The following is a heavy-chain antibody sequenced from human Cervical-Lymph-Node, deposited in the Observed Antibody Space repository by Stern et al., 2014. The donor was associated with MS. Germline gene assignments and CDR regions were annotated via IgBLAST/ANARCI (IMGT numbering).Heavy chain of an antibody. CDR1: GFTFSSYW. Sequence: EVQLVESGGGFVQPGGSLRLSCAASGFTFSSYWMHWVRQAPGEGLVWVSRINSDGSTTNYADSVKGRFTISRDNAKNTLYLQMNSLRAEDTAVYYCARGLYSSSWSPLDYWGQGTLVTVSS. CDR3: ARGLYSSSWSPLDY. D-gene: IGHD6-13*01. CDR2: INSDGSTT. V-gene: IGHV3-74*02. J-gene: IGHJ4*02.